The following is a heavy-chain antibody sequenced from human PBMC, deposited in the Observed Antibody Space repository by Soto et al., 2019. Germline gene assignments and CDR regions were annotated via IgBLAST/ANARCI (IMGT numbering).Heavy chain of an antibody. J-gene: IGHJ6*02. Sequence: QVQLVQSGAEVKKPGSSVKVSCKASGGSFSSYVISWVRQAPGQGLEWMGGIIPNFETTNYAQKFQGRVRLIADESXXNXYXXLSSLRSDDTAVYYCARGRRTYGSGSTYYYYAMDAWGQVTTVTVSS. CDR1: GGSFSSYV. CDR2: IIPNFETT. V-gene: IGHV1-69*12. CDR3: ARGRRTYGSGSTYYYYAMDA. D-gene: IGHD3-10*01.